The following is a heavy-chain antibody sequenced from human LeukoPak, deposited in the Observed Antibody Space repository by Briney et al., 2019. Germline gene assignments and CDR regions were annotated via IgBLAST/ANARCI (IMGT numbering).Heavy chain of an antibody. D-gene: IGHD6-13*01. CDR3: ANGGVYSSSWLDY. CDR2: ISYDGSNK. V-gene: IGHV3-30*18. CDR1: GFTFSSYD. J-gene: IGHJ4*02. Sequence: GGSLRLSCAASGFTFSSYDTHWVRQAPGKGLEWVAVISYDGSNKYYADSVKGRFTISRDNSKNTLYLQMNSLRAEDTAVYYCANGGVYSSSWLDYWGQGTLVTVSS.